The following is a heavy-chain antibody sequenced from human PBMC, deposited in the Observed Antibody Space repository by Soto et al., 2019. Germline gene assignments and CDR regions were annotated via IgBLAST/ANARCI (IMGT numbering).Heavy chain of an antibody. CDR2: MNPDTDKR. CDR3: VRGGNLDQ. V-gene: IGHV1-8*01. CDR1: GYTFTRYD. J-gene: IGHJ4*02. Sequence: QVQLVQSGAELKKPGASVRVSCKASGYTFTRYDVHWVRQATGQGLEWMGWMNPDTDKRGYAQKFQGRVTMTVDTSTRTVYMELSSLNSEDSAVYYCVRGGNLDQWGPGTLVTVSS.